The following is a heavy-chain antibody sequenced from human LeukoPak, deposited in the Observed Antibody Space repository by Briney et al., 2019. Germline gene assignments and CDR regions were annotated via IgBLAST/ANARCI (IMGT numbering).Heavy chain of an antibody. CDR2: ISGSGGST. Sequence: GGSLRLSCAASGFTFSSYAMSWVRQAPGKGLEWVSTISGSGGSTYYADSVKGRFTISRDNSKNTLYQQMNSLRAEDTAVYYCARIQLWFGFDYWGQGPLVTVSS. CDR3: ARIQLWFGFDY. J-gene: IGHJ4*02. CDR1: GFTFSSYA. D-gene: IGHD5-18*01. V-gene: IGHV3-23*01.